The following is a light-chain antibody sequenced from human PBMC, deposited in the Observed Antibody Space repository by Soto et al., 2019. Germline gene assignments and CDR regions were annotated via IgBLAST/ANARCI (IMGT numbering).Light chain of an antibody. CDR3: QQSYSSPPT. Sequence: DIQMTQSPSSLSASVEDRVIITCRASQSISNQLNWYQQKPGKAPKLLIFAASSLQSGVPSRCSGSRSGPDFTLTISSLQPEDFATYYCQQSYSSPPTFGQGTKVDIK. V-gene: IGKV1-39*01. CDR1: QSISNQ. CDR2: AAS. J-gene: IGKJ1*01.